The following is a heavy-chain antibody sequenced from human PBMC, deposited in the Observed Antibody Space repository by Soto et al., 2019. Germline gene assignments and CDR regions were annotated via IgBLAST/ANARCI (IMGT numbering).Heavy chain of an antibody. D-gene: IGHD6-19*01. CDR2: VFHTGTT. CDR3: ARSAGWYAIHA. CDR1: GDSVSSPYY. V-gene: IGHV4-4*02. Sequence: QVQLQESGPGLVKPSGTLSLTCAVSGDSVSSPYYWCWVRQSPGKGLEWIGEVFHTGTTSYNPSLRSRATLSMDKSLNQFSLDLSSVTAADTAVYYGARSAGWYAIHAWGPGTLVIVSS. J-gene: IGHJ5*02.